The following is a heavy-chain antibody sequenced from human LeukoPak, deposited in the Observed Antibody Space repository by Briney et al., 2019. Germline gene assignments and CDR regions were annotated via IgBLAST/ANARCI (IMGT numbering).Heavy chain of an antibody. CDR3: ATRVGATDLDY. CDR1: GFTFSSYS. J-gene: IGHJ4*02. V-gene: IGHV3-21*01. CDR2: ISGSSSYI. D-gene: IGHD1-26*01. Sequence: GGSLRLSCAASGFTFSSYSMIWVRQAPGKGLEWVSAISGSSSYIYYADSVKGRFTISRDNAKNSLYLQMNSLRAEDTAVYYCATRVGATDLDYWGQGTLVTVYS.